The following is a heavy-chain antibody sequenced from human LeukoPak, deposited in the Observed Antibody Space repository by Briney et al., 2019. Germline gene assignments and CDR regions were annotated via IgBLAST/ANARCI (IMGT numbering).Heavy chain of an antibody. CDR3: AKLSRSTWAFDI. Sequence: GGSLRLSCAASGFTFDDYAMHWVRQAPGKGLEWVSGISWNSGSIGYADSVKGRFTISRDNAKNSLYLQMNSLRAEDMALYYCAKLSRSTWAFDIWGQGTMVTVSS. CDR2: ISWNSGSI. CDR1: GFTFDDYA. V-gene: IGHV3-9*03. J-gene: IGHJ3*02.